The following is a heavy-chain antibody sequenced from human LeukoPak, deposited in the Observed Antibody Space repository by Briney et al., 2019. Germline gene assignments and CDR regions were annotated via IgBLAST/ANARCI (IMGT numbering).Heavy chain of an antibody. J-gene: IGHJ6*02. CDR1: GFTFSSYS. D-gene: IGHD2-2*01. CDR2: ISSSSSTI. Sequence: GGSLRLSCAASGFTFSSYSMNWVRQAPGKGLEWVSYISSSSSTIYYADSVKGRFTISGDNAKNSLYLQMNSLRDEDTAVYYCARGHCSSTSCYISNYYYYGMDVWGQGTTVTVSS. V-gene: IGHV3-48*02. CDR3: ARGHCSSTSCYISNYYYYGMDV.